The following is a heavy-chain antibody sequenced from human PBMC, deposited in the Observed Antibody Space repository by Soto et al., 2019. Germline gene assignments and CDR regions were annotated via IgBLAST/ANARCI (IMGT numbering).Heavy chain of an antibody. CDR1: GFTVSNNH. Sequence: VQLVESGGGLIQPGGSLRLSCAASGFTVSNNHMTWVRQAAGKGLELVSFVHGGGSTSYADSVKGRFTISRDNSTNTLYLQRDSLRAEDTAIYYCAGRLTTAASLDYWGRGTLVTVSS. V-gene: IGHV3-53*01. CDR2: VHGGGST. J-gene: IGHJ4*02. D-gene: IGHD3-16*01. CDR3: AGRLTTAASLDY.